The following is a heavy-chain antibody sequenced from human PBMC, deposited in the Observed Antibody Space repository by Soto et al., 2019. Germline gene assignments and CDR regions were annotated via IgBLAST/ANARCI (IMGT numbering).Heavy chain of an antibody. Sequence: EVQLVESGGGLVQPGGSLRLSCEASGFTFSSYWMHWFRQAPGKGLEWVAVIRQDGNEIHYVDSVKGRFTISRDNARNSVFLQMNSLRVEDTSIYYCVRGPGFLPVFWGQGTLVTVSS. CDR2: IRQDGNEI. V-gene: IGHV3-7*01. CDR3: VRGPGFLPVF. CDR1: GFTFSSYW. D-gene: IGHD2-15*01. J-gene: IGHJ4*02.